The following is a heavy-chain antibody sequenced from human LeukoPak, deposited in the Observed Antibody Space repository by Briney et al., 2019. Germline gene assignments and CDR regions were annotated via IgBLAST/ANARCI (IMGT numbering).Heavy chain of an antibody. Sequence: GESLKISCEASGYSFSSYWIAWVRQMPGKGLEWIGIIYPGDSDTRYSPSFQGQVTITADKSINTAYLQWSSLKASDTAMYYCARAAHRSRWGFDYWGQGTLVTVSS. V-gene: IGHV5-51*01. CDR1: GYSFSSYW. CDR2: IYPGDSDT. J-gene: IGHJ4*02. D-gene: IGHD5-24*01. CDR3: ARAAHRSRWGFDY.